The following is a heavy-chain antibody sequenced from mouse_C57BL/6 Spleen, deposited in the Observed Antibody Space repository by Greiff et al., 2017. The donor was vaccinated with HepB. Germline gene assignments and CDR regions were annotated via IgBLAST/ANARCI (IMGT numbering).Heavy chain of an antibody. CDR3: ARNRMDSSYGWFAY. CDR1: GYTFTSYW. Sequence: QVQLQQPGAELVRPGSSVKLSCKASGYTFTSYWMDWVKQRPGQGLEWIGNIYPSDSETHYNQKFKDKATLTVDKSSSTAYMQLSSLTSEDSAVYYCARNRMDSSYGWFAYWGQGTLVTVSA. D-gene: IGHD1-1*01. J-gene: IGHJ3*01. V-gene: IGHV1-61*01. CDR2: IYPSDSET.